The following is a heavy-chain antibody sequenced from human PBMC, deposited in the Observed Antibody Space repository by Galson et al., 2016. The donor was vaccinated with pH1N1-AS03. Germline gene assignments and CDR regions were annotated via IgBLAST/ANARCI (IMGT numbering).Heavy chain of an antibody. CDR2: IYRGESA. CDR1: GFIFKNAW. CDR3: TRSFFYYYHSVT. D-gene: IGHD3-22*01. Sequence: LRLSCAGSGFIFKNAWMSWVRQPPGKGLEWIGTIYRGESAYHAPSLRGRVTISMDTSKNQISLKLSSVTAADTAVYYCTRSFFYYYHSVTWGQGTMVTVSS. J-gene: IGHJ3*01. V-gene: IGHV4-38-2*01.